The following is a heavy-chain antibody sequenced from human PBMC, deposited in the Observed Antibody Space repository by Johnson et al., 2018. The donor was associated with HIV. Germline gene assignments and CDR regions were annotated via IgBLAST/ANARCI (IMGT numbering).Heavy chain of an antibody. J-gene: IGHJ3*02. CDR3: TTELVPPHAFDI. CDR1: GFTFSNAW. D-gene: IGHD6-13*01. CDR2: IKSKTDGGTT. V-gene: IGHV3-15*01. Sequence: VQLVESGGGLVKPGGSLRLSCAASGFTFSNAWMSWVRQAPGKGLEWVGRIKSKTDGGTTDYAAPVKGRFTISRDDSKNTLYLQMNSLKTEDPAVYYCTTELVPPHAFDIWGQGTMVTVSS.